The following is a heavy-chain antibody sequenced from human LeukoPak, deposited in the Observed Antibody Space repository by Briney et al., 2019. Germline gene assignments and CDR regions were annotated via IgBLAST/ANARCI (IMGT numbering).Heavy chain of an antibody. D-gene: IGHD3-22*01. J-gene: IGHJ4*02. CDR3: AKGTSMIVVVTDSFDY. CDR2: ISGSGGST. CDR1: GFTCSGYA. V-gene: IGHV3-23*01. Sequence: GGSLRLSCAASGFTCSGYAMSWVRQAPGKGLERVSAISGSGGSTYYADSVKGRFNISRDNSKNTLYLQMNSLRAEDTAVYYCAKGTSMIVVVTDSFDYWGQGTLVTVSS.